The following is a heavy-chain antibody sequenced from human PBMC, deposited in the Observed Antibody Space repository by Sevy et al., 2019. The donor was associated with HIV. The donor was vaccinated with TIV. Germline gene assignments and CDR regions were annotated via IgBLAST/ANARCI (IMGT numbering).Heavy chain of an antibody. CDR2: INPHSGGT. CDR1: GYTFTDYF. Sequence: ASVKVSCKASGYTFTDYFLHWVRQAPGQGLEWMGWINPHSGGTIFAQRFQGRVAMTRDTSISTAYLDLDRLRFDDTAVYYCARGYTGHEEGDYWGQGTLVTVSS. CDR3: ARGYTGHEEGDY. J-gene: IGHJ4*02. D-gene: IGHD2-2*02. V-gene: IGHV1-2*02.